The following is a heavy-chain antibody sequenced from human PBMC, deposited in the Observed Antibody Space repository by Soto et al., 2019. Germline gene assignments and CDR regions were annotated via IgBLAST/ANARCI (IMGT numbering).Heavy chain of an antibody. V-gene: IGHV3-30-3*01. CDR1: GFTFSSYA. CDR3: ARDLAAAGMAPPADDDY. Sequence: QVQLVESGGGVVQPGRSLRLSCAASGFTFSSYAMHWVRQAPGKGLEWVAVISYDGGNKYYADSVKGRFTISRDNSKNTLYLQMNSLRAEDTAVYYCARDLAAAGMAPPADDDYWGQGTLVTVSS. CDR2: ISYDGGNK. J-gene: IGHJ4*02. D-gene: IGHD6-13*01.